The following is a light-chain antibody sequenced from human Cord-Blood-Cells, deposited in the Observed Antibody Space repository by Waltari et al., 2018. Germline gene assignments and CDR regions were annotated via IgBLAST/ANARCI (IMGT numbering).Light chain of an antibody. CDR2: DAS. Sequence: EIVLTPSPATLSLSPGERATPSCRASQSVSSYLAWSHQKPVQAPRLLIYDASNRATGIPARFSGSGSGTDFTLTISSLEPEDFAVYYCQQRSNWPLTFGGGTKVEIK. V-gene: IGKV3-11*01. CDR1: QSVSSY. J-gene: IGKJ4*01. CDR3: QQRSNWPLT.